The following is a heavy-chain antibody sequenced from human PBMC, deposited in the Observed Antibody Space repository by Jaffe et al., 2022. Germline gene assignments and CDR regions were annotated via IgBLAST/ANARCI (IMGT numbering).Heavy chain of an antibody. CDR1: GGSISSGNYY. CDR2: IYTSGST. D-gene: IGHD3-22*01. V-gene: IGHV4-61*02. CDR3: ARDNSSGQGGTWTY. J-gene: IGHJ4*02. Sequence: QVLLQESGPGLVKPSQTLSLTCTVSGGSISSGNYYWNWIRQPAGKGLEWIGRIYTSGSTNYNPSLKSRVTISVDTSKNQFSLKLSSVTAADTAVYYCARDNSSGQGGTWTYWGQGTLVTVSS.